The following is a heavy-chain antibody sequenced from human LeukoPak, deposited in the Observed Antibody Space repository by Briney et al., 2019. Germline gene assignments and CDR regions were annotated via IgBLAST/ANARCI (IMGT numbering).Heavy chain of an antibody. D-gene: IGHD1-26*01. V-gene: IGHV1-2*02. Sequence: GASVKVSCKASGYTFTGYYMHWVRQAPGQGLEWMGWINPNSGGTNYAQKFQGRVTMTRDTSISTAYMELSRLRSDDTAVYYCATHSASSKPDYYGMDVWGQGTTVTVSS. J-gene: IGHJ6*02. CDR2: INPNSGGT. CDR1: GYTFTGYY. CDR3: ATHSASSKPDYYGMDV.